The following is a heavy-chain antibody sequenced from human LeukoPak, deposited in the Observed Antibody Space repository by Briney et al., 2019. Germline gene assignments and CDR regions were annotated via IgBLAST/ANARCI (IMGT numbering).Heavy chain of an antibody. D-gene: IGHD6-6*01. CDR3: PRVYSSSSGRDAFDI. CDR2: IYTSGST. CDR1: GGSISSYY. V-gene: IGHV4-4*07. Sequence: SETLSLTSTVSGGSISSYYWSWIRQPAGKELEWIGRIYTSGSTSYSPSLKSRVTMSVDTSKNHFSLKLTSVTPADTAVYYCPRVYSSSSGRDAFDIWGQGTMVTVSS. J-gene: IGHJ3*02.